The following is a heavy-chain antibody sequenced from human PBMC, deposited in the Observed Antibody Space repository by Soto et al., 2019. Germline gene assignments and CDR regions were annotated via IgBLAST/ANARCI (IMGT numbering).Heavy chain of an antibody. D-gene: IGHD6-13*01. Sequence: GGSLRLSCAASGFTFDDYAMHWVRQVPGKGLEWVSGINWNSGSIGYGDSVKGRFAISRDNAKNYLHLQMNSLSAEDTAFYYCVKDESINWYSGHFRHWGQGTLVTVSS. V-gene: IGHV3-9*01. J-gene: IGHJ1*01. CDR3: VKDESINWYSGHFRH. CDR2: INWNSGSI. CDR1: GFTFDDYA.